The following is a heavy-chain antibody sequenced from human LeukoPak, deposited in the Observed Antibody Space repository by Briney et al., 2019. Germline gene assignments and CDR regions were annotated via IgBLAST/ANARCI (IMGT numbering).Heavy chain of an antibody. CDR1: VFTFSTFE. Sequence: PGGSLRLSCAASVFTFSTFEMSWVRQAPGKGLEWVAYTSSNGSVKYYADSVKGRFTISRDNAKNSLYLQMNSLRAEDTAIYYCAREPYYGDYVLANWGQGTLVTVSS. D-gene: IGHD4-17*01. V-gene: IGHV3-48*03. J-gene: IGHJ4*02. CDR2: TSSNGSVK. CDR3: AREPYYGDYVLAN.